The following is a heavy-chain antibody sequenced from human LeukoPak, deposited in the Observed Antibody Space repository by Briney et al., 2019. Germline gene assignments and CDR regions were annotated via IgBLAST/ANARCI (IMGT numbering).Heavy chain of an antibody. CDR2: IKQDGTVQ. CDR3: ARERYGVGATLDC. D-gene: IGHD1-26*01. V-gene: IGHV3-7*01. Sequence: PGGSLRLSCAASGFTLSMYWMSWVRQAPGKGLEWVANIKQDGTVQHYVDSVRGRFTISRDNGKNSLYLQINSLTVEDTAVYYCARERYGVGATLDCWGQGTLVTVSS. CDR1: GFTLSMYW. J-gene: IGHJ4*02.